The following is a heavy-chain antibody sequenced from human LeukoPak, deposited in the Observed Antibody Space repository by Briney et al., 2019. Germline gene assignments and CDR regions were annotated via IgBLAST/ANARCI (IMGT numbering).Heavy chain of an antibody. V-gene: IGHV3-53*01. CDR3: ARDEDVAFDV. J-gene: IGHJ3*01. D-gene: IGHD2-15*01. CDR2: IYSGGST. Sequence: GGSLRLSCAASGFTVSSNYMSWVRQAPGKGLEWVSVIYSGGSTYYADSVKGRFTISRDNSKNTLYLQKNSLRAEDTAVYYCARDEDVAFDVWGQGTMVTVSS. CDR1: GFTVSSNY.